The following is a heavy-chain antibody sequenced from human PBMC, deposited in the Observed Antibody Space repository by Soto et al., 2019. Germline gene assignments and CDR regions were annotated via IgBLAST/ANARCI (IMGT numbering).Heavy chain of an antibody. Sequence: QVQLVQSRGEVKKPGASVKVSCKTSGYSFTTYGISWVRQAPGQGLEWMGWISGYNGNTNYAQKLQGRVTITTDTPTSTAYMELRRLRSDDTAVYYCAREGPAPYYYYGMDVWGQGSTVTVSS. CDR3: AREGPAPYYYYGMDV. CDR1: GYSFTTYG. J-gene: IGHJ6*02. V-gene: IGHV1-18*01. CDR2: ISGYNGNT.